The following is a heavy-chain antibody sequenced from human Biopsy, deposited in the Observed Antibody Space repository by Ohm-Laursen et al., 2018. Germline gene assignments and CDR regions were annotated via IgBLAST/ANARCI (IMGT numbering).Heavy chain of an antibody. Sequence: TLSLTWAVSGDSVTIYYWSWIRQPPGKGLEWIGHIYYSVMTNYNPSLQSRVSISVDTSRNQVSLTLSSVTAADTAVYYCARDSGILNYGNFKYYHYYGMDVWGQGTKVTVSS. CDR3: ARDSGILNYGNFKYYHYYGMDV. CDR2: IYYSVMT. V-gene: IGHV4-59*02. D-gene: IGHD4-11*01. CDR1: GDSVTIYY. J-gene: IGHJ6*02.